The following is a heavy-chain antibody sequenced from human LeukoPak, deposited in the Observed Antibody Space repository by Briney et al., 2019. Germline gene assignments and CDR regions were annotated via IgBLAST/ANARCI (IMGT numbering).Heavy chain of an antibody. J-gene: IGHJ4*02. Sequence: ASVKVSCKASGYTFTSYAMHWVRQAPGQRLEWMGWINAGNGNTKYSQKFQGRVTITRDTSASTAYMELSSLRSEDTAVYYCARGRVGATGHFDYWGQGTLVTVSS. CDR1: GYTFTSYA. D-gene: IGHD1-26*01. V-gene: IGHV1-3*01. CDR2: INAGNGNT. CDR3: ARGRVGATGHFDY.